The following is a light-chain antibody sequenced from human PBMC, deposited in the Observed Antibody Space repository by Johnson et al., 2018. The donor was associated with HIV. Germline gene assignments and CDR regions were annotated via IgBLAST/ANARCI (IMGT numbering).Light chain of an antibody. CDR1: SSNIGNNY. V-gene: IGLV1-51*01. J-gene: IGLJ1*01. CDR2: DNK. Sequence: QSVLTQPPSVSAAPGQKVTISCSGSSSNIGNNYVSWYQQLPGTAPKLLIYDNKKRPSGISDRFSGSKSGTSATLGITGLQTGDEADYYCGTWDSSLSGGVFGTGTKVTVL. CDR3: GTWDSSLSGGV.